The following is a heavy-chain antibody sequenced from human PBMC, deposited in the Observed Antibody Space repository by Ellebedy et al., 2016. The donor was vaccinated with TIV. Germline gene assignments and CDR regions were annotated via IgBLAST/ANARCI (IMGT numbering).Heavy chain of an antibody. CDR1: GFSLSTSGMR. CDR2: IDWDDDK. CDR3: ARWVAVAGKMDY. J-gene: IGHJ4*02. V-gene: IGHV2-70*04. Sequence: SGLTLVKPTQTLTLTCTFSGFSLSTSGMRVSWIRQPPGKALEWLARIDWDDDKYYSTSLKTRLTISKDTSKNQVVLTMTNMDPVDTATYYCARWVAVAGKMDYWGQGTLVTVSS. D-gene: IGHD6-19*01.